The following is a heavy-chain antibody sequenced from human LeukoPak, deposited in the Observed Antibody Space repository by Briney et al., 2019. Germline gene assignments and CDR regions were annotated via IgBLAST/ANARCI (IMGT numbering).Heavy chain of an antibody. CDR3: ARSTAYYDYVWGSYRYSNWFDP. Sequence: PSETLSLTCAVYGGSFSGYYWSWIRQPPGKGLEWIGEINHSGSTNYNPPLKSRVTISVDTSKNQFSLKLSSVTAADTAVYYCARSTAYYDYVWGSYRYSNWFDPWGQGTLVTVSS. V-gene: IGHV4-34*01. D-gene: IGHD3-16*02. CDR1: GGSFSGYY. CDR2: INHSGST. J-gene: IGHJ5*02.